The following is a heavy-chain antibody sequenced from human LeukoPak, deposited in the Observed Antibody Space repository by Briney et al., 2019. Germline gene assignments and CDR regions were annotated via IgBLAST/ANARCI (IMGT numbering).Heavy chain of an antibody. D-gene: IGHD3-22*01. Sequence: SVKVSCKASGRTFSSYAISWVRQAPGQGLEWMGRIIPILGIANCAQKFQGRVTITADKSTSTAYMGLSSLRSEDTAVYYCARGSDSNYYDSSGYLGWGQGTLVTVSS. CDR3: ARGSDSNYYDSSGYLG. CDR1: GRTFSSYA. CDR2: IIPILGIA. V-gene: IGHV1-69*04. J-gene: IGHJ4*02.